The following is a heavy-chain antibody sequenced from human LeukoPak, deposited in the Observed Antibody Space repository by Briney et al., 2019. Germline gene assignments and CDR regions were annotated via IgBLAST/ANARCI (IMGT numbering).Heavy chain of an antibody. CDR2: ISGSGGST. J-gene: IGHJ4*02. CDR3: ATEPILLWFGELLFEDVGGKFDY. D-gene: IGHD3-10*01. CDR1: GFTFSSYA. Sequence: GGSLRLSCAASGFTFSSYAMSWVRQAPGKGLEWVSAISGSGGSTFYADSVRGRFTISRDYSKNTLYLQMNSLRAEDTAVYYCATEPILLWFGELLFEDVGGKFDYWGQGTLVTVSS. V-gene: IGHV3-23*01.